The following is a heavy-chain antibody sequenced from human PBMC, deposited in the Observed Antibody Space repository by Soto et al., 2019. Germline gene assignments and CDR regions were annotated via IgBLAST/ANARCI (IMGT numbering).Heavy chain of an antibody. J-gene: IGHJ4*01. D-gene: IGHD1-20*01. V-gene: IGHV1-69*02. CDR1: GGTFSSYT. CDR3: ARASGRITGTNFDY. CDR2: IIPILGIA. Sequence: QVQLVQSGAEVKKPGSSVKVSCKASGGTFSSYTISWVRQAPGQGLEWMGRIIPILGIANYAQKFQGRVTIAADKSTSTAYMELSSLRSEDTAVYYCARASGRITGTNFDYWGHGTLVTVSS.